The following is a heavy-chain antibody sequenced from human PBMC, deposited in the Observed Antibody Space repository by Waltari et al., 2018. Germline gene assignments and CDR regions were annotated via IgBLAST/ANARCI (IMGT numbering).Heavy chain of an antibody. Sequence: QLQLQESGPGLVKPPETLSLTCTVSGGSISSSNYYWGWNRQPPGRGLEWIGSIYYSGSTYYNPSLKSRVTISVDTSKNKFSLKLSSVTAADTAVYFCARRQAYLATGSGPINYYFDHWGQGTLVTVSS. CDR1: GGSISSSNYY. CDR3: ARRQAYLATGSGPINYYFDH. D-gene: IGHD1-1*01. J-gene: IGHJ4*02. CDR2: IYYSGST. V-gene: IGHV4-39*07.